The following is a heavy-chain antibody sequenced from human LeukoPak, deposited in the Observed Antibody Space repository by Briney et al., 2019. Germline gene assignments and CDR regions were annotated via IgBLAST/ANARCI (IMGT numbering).Heavy chain of an antibody. CDR3: AKERQGGYSYGNFDY. Sequence: GGSLRLSCAASGFTFSSYEMSWVRQAPGKGLEWVSAISGSGDSTYYADSVKGRFTISRDNSKNTLYLQVNSLRAEDTAVFYCAKERQGGYSYGNFDYWGQGTLVTVSS. J-gene: IGHJ4*02. CDR1: GFTFSSYE. CDR2: ISGSGDST. D-gene: IGHD5-18*01. V-gene: IGHV3-23*01.